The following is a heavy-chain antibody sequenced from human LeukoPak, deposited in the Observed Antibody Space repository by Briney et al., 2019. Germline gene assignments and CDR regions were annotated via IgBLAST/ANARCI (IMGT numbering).Heavy chain of an antibody. D-gene: IGHD6-13*01. CDR1: GGTFSSYA. CDR3: ARGDSSSWYYFDY. J-gene: IGHJ4*02. V-gene: IGHV1-3*01. CDR2: INAGNGNT. Sequence: GASVKVSCKASGGTFSSYAISWVRQAPGQGLEWMGWINAGNGNTKYSQKFQGRVTITRDTSASTAYMELSSLRSEDTAVYYCARGDSSSWYYFDYWGQGTLVTVSS.